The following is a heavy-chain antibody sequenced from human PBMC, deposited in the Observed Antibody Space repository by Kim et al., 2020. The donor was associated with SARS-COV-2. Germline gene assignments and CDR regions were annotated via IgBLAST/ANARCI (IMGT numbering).Heavy chain of an antibody. D-gene: IGHD1-26*01. J-gene: IGHJ4*02. Sequence: GGSLRLSCAASGFTFSSYAMHWVRQAPGKGLEWVAVISYDGSNKYYADSVKGRFTISRDNSKNTLYLQMNSLRAEDTAVDYCARGTGIVGATGVDYWGQGTLVTVSS. CDR3: ARGTGIVGATGVDY. V-gene: IGHV3-30*04. CDR2: ISYDGSNK. CDR1: GFTFSSYA.